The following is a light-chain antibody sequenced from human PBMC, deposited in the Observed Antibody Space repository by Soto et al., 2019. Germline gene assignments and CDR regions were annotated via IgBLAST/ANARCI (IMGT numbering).Light chain of an antibody. CDR1: STNIGAGYG. CDR3: SSYAANTFLR. J-gene: IGLJ1*01. Sequence: QSVLTQPPSVSGAPGQRVSISCTGSSTNIGAGYGVHWYQQRPGTAPKLLIYEVNKRPSGVPGRFSGSKSGNTASLTVSGLQAEDEADYYCSSYAANTFLRFGTGTKITVL. CDR2: EVN. V-gene: IGLV1-40*01.